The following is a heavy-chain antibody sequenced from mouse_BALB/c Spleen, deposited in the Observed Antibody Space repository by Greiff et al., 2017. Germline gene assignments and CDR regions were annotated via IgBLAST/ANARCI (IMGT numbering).Heavy chain of an antibody. CDR3: ARLLPYAMDY. J-gene: IGHJ4*01. V-gene: IGHV1S29*02. CDR1: GYTFTDYN. Sequence: VQLQQSGPELVKPGASVKISCKASGYTFTDYNMHWVKQSHGKSLEWIGYIYPYNGGTGYNQKFKSKATLTVDNSSSTAYMELRSLTSEDSAVYYCARLLPYAMDYWGQGTSVTVSS. CDR2: IYPYNGGT.